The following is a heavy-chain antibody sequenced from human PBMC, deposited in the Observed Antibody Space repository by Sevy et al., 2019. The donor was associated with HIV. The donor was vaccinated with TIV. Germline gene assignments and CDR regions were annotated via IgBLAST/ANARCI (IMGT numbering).Heavy chain of an antibody. CDR1: GFTFRNFG. D-gene: IGHD3-10*01. J-gene: IGHJ6*02. CDR2: VSYDGSSK. CDR3: ARGGSGDYYYDGVDV. V-gene: IGHV3-30*03. Sequence: GGSLRLSCVGSGFTFRNFGVHWLRQAPGKGLEWLSVVSYDGSSKYYVDSVKGRFIVSRDNSKITLYLQMNSLRTEDTAVYYGARGGSGDYYYDGVDVWGQGTTVTVSS.